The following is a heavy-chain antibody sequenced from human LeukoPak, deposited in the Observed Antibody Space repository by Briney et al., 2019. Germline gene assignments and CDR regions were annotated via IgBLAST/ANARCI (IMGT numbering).Heavy chain of an antibody. CDR2: ISSSSSYI. J-gene: IGHJ4*02. D-gene: IGHD2-15*01. V-gene: IGHV3-21*01. Sequence: GGSLRLSCAASGFTFSSYSMNWVRQAPGKGLEWVSSISSSSSYIYYADSVKGRFTISRDNAKNSLYLQMNSLRAEDTAVHYCARDCSGGSCFYYWGQGTLVTVSS. CDR1: GFTFSSYS. CDR3: ARDCSGGSCFYY.